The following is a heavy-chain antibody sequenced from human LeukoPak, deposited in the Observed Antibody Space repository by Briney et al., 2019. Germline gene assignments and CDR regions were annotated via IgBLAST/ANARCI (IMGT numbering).Heavy chain of an antibody. D-gene: IGHD3-22*01. V-gene: IGHV3-20*04. CDR1: GFTFNGYC. Sequence: GGSLKLSCAASGFTFNGYCMNWVRQAPGKGLEWVSGINSNGGSTNYADTVKGRFTITRDTAKNSLYLQMNSLRAEDTAVYYCAKEALGFYYDSSGLFDYWGQGTLVTVSS. CDR2: INSNGGST. J-gene: IGHJ4*02. CDR3: AKEALGFYYDSSGLFDY.